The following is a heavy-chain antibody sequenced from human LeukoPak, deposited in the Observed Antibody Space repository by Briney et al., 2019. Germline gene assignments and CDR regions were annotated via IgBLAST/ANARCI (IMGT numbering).Heavy chain of an antibody. V-gene: IGHV1-2*02. CDR3: ARVDSSSSNYYYYMDV. CDR2: INPNSGGT. CDR1: GYTFTGYY. D-gene: IGHD6-6*01. J-gene: IGHJ6*03. Sequence: GASVKVSCKASGYTFTGYYMHWVRQAPGQGLEWMGWINPNSGGTNYAQKFQGRVTMTRDTSISTAYMELSRLRSDDTAVYYCARVDSSSSNYYYYMDVWGKGTTVTVSS.